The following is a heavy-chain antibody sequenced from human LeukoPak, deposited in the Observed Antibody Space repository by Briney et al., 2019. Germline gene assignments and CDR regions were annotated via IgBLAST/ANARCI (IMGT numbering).Heavy chain of an antibody. Sequence: PGGSLRLSCAASGFTFSSYAMHWVRQAPGKGLEWVAVISYDGSNKYYADSVKGRFTISRDNAKNSLYLQMNSLRAEDTAVYYCARLTRRNCGGDCSGPADYWGQGTLVTVSS. J-gene: IGHJ4*02. D-gene: IGHD2-21*02. CDR2: ISYDGSNK. V-gene: IGHV3-30-3*01. CDR3: ARLTRRNCGGDCSGPADY. CDR1: GFTFSSYA.